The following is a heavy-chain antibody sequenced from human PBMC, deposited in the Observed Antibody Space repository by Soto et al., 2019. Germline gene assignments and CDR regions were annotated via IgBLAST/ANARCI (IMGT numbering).Heavy chain of an antibody. CDR3: AHTLNPITVIDFDY. Sequence: QITLKESGPPLVKPTQTLTLTCTFSGFSLSTGGVGVGWIRHPPGKALEWLALIYWDDGKRYNPSLKSRFTISKDTSNNQVVLTMTNMDPVDTATYYCAHTLNPITVIDFDYWGQGTLVTVSS. J-gene: IGHJ4*01. CDR2: IYWDDGK. V-gene: IGHV2-5*02. CDR1: GFSLSTGGVG. D-gene: IGHD4-4*01.